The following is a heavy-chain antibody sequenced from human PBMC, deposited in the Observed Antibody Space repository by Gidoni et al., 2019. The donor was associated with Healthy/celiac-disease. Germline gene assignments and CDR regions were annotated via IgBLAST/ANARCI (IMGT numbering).Heavy chain of an antibody. CDR3: ARACSGGSCYFNWFDP. CDR1: GFTFSSYS. V-gene: IGHV3-48*02. D-gene: IGHD2-15*01. Sequence: EVQLVESGGGLVQPGGSLRLSCAASGFTFSSYSMNWVRQAPGKGLAWVSYISSSSSTIYYADSVKGRFTISGDNAKNSLYLQMNSLRDEDTAVYYCARACSGGSCYFNWFDPWGQGTLVTVSS. CDR2: ISSSSSTI. J-gene: IGHJ5*02.